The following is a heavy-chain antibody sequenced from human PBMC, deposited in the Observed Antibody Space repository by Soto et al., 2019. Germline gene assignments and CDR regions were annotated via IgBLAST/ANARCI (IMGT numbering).Heavy chain of an antibody. J-gene: IGHJ4*02. CDR2: VYYNGNT. Sequence: QVQLQGSGPGLVKPSETLSLRCSVYGGSISTYHWSWIRQPPGKRLEWIGNVYYNGNTNYNPSVKSRVSISVDPSKNEFFLRLISVTAADTDVYYCARGGATGYLDSWGQGTRVIVSS. CDR3: ARGGATGYLDS. V-gene: IGHV4-59*01. D-gene: IGHD4-4*01. CDR1: GGSISTYH.